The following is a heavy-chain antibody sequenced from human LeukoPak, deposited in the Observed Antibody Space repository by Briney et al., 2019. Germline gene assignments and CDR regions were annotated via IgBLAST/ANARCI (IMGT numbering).Heavy chain of an antibody. CDR2: IYTSGST. V-gene: IGHV4-4*07. CDR3: ARDSLGFRAFDI. CDR1: GVSLTSYS. D-gene: IGHD3-16*01. Sequence: PSQTLCLSRAVSGVSLTSYSRSSIRQPPRKGLEWSGRIYTSGSTNYNPSRKSRVIMSVDTSKDQISLNLSSVTAADTAVYYCARDSLGFRAFDIWGQGTMITVSS. J-gene: IGHJ3*02.